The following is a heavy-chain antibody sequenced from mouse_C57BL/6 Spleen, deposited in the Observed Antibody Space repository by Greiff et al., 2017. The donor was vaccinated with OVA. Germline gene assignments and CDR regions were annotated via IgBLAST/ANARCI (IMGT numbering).Heavy chain of an antibody. CDR1: GFNIKNTY. CDR3: ARSPDGYYEGYAMDY. CDR2: IDPANGNT. V-gene: IGHV14-3*01. D-gene: IGHD2-3*01. J-gene: IGHJ4*01. Sequence: EVKLEESVAELVRPGASVKLSCTASGFNIKNTYMHWVKQRPEQGLEWIGRIDPANGNTKYAPKFQGKATITADTSSNTAYLQLSSLTSEDTAIYYCARSPDGYYEGYAMDYWGQGTSVTVSS.